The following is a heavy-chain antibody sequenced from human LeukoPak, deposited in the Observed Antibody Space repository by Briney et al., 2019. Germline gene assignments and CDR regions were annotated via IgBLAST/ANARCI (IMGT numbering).Heavy chain of an antibody. CDR1: GYTFTSYG. CDR3: ARDCSSTSCYVAFDI. CDR2: ISGYNGNT. Sequence: ASVKVSCKASGYTFTSYGISWVRQAPGQGLEWMGWISGYNGNTNYPQKVQGRATMTTDTSTSTAYMELRSLRSDDTAVYYCARDCSSTSCYVAFDIWGQGTMVTVSS. D-gene: IGHD2-2*01. J-gene: IGHJ3*02. V-gene: IGHV1-18*01.